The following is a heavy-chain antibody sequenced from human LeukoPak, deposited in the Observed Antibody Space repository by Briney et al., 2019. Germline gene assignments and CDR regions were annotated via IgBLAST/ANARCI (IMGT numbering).Heavy chain of an antibody. CDR1: GFTFSSYA. CDR2: ISYDGSNK. V-gene: IGHV3-30*04. J-gene: IGHJ6*02. CDR3: ARVRAEYCTSTSCYTGMDV. Sequence: GGSLRLSCAASGFTFSSYAMHWVRQAPGKGLEWVAVISYDGSNKYYADSVRGRFTISRDNSKFTLYMQMNSLRAEDTAVYYCARVRAEYCTSTSCYTGMDVWGQGTTVTVSS. D-gene: IGHD2-2*01.